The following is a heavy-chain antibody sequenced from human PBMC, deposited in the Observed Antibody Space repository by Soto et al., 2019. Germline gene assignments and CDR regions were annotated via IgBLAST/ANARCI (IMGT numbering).Heavy chain of an antibody. V-gene: IGHV3-30*03. D-gene: IGHD6-19*01. CDR1: GFTFSSYG. J-gene: IGHJ4*02. Sequence: GGSLRLSCAASGFTFSSYGMHWVRQAPGKGLEWVAVISYDGSNKYYADSVKGRFTISRDNSKNTLYLQMNSLRAEDTAVYYCSGDRRRWHLDYWGQGTLVTVSS. CDR2: ISYDGSNK. CDR3: SGDRRRWHLDY.